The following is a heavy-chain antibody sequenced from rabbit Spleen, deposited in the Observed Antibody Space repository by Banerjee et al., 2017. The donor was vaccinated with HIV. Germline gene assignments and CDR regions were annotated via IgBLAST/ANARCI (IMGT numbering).Heavy chain of an antibody. Sequence: LEESGGGLVKPGGTLTLTCTVSGFSFSSNWICWVRQAPGKGLEWIGCIYTDNDHIYYASWAKGRFTISKTSSTTVTLQMTSLTAADTATYFCARNYVNAFDPWGPGTLVTVS. CDR2: IYTDNDHI. V-gene: IGHV1S45*01. D-gene: IGHD1-1*01. CDR3: ARNYVNAFDP. CDR1: GFSFSSNW. J-gene: IGHJ2*01.